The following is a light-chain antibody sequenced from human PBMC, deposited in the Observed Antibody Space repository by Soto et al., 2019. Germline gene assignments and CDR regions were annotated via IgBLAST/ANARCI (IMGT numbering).Light chain of an antibody. V-gene: IGKV3-15*01. J-gene: IGKJ1*01. CDR2: AAS. Sequence: EIVMTQSPGTLSLSPGERATLSCRASQSISSNLAWYQQRPGQAPRLLIYAASTRATGIPARFSGSGSGTEFTLIIDSLQSEDFAVYYCQQYNNWPRTFGQGTKVDI. CDR1: QSISSN. CDR3: QQYNNWPRT.